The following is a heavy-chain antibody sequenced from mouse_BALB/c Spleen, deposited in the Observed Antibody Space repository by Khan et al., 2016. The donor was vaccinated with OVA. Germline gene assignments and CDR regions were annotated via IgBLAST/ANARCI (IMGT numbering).Heavy chain of an antibody. CDR3: ARLAYYYNSEGFAY. V-gene: IGHV5-6*01. CDR1: GFTFSTYG. J-gene: IGHJ3*01. D-gene: IGHD1-1*01. CDR2: ISSGGSYT. Sequence: EVNVVESGGVLVKPGGSLKLSCAASGFTFSTYGMSWVRQIPDKRLEWVATISSGGSYTYYPDSVKGRFTISRDNAKNTLYLQMNSLNSEDTARYYCARLAYYYNSEGFAYWGQGTLVTVSA.